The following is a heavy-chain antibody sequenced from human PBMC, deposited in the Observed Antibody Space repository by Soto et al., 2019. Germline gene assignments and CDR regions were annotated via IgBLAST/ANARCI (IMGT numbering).Heavy chain of an antibody. Sequence: QVQLVQSGAEVKKPGASVKVSCKASGYTFTSYYMHWLRQAPGQGLEWMGIINPSGGITFYARNFQGRVTMTRDTSTGTVYMELRSLRSEETAVYYCARGMTTVTSEAFDIWGQGTMVTVSS. CDR1: GYTFTSYY. J-gene: IGHJ3*02. CDR3: ARGMTTVTSEAFDI. CDR2: INPSGGIT. D-gene: IGHD4-4*01. V-gene: IGHV1-46*01.